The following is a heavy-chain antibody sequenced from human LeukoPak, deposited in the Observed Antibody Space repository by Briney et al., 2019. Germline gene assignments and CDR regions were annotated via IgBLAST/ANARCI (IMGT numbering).Heavy chain of an antibody. Sequence: KHGESLKISCKGSGYSFPTYWIGWVRQMPGKGLEWMGIIYPGDSETRYSPSFQGQVTTSADKSISTAYLQWSRLKASDTAMYYCARKSRADYWGQGTLVTVSS. CDR2: IYPGDSET. V-gene: IGHV5-51*01. CDR1: GYSFPTYW. J-gene: IGHJ4*02. CDR3: ARKSRADY.